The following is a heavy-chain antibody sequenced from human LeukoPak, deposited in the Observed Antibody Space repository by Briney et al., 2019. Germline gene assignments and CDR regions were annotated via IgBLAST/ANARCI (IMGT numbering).Heavy chain of an antibody. CDR1: GFTFSSYA. J-gene: IGHJ5*02. V-gene: IGHV3-23*01. Sequence: TGGSLRLSCAASGFTFSSYAMSWVRQAPGKGLEWVSAISGSGGSTYYADSVKGRFTISRDNSKNTLFLQMNSLRAEDTAVYNCAKDRGVMITFGGVNPWGQGTLVTVSS. D-gene: IGHD3-16*01. CDR3: AKDRGVMITFGGVNP. CDR2: ISGSGGST.